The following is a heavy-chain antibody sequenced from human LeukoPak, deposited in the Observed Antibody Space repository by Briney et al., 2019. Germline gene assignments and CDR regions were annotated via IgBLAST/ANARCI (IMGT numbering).Heavy chain of an antibody. CDR1: GFTFSSYS. Sequence: GGSLRLSCAASGFTFSSYSMNWVRQAPGKGLEWVSSISSSSSYIYYADSVKGRFTISRDNAKNSLYLQMNSLRAEETAVYYCARARHYYGSGSYWSFAFDIWGQGTMVTVSS. D-gene: IGHD3-10*01. J-gene: IGHJ3*02. CDR3: ARARHYYGSGSYWSFAFDI. CDR2: ISSSSSYI. V-gene: IGHV3-21*01.